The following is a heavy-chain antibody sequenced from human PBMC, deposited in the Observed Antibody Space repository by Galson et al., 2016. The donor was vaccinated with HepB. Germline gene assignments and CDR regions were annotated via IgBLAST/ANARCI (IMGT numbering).Heavy chain of an antibody. D-gene: IGHD5-12*01. CDR3: ARGGYSGYDWVRNWFDP. V-gene: IGHV3-21*01. J-gene: IGHJ5*02. CDR2: ISSSSSYI. CDR1: GFTFSSYS. Sequence: SLRLSCAASGFTFSSYSMHWVRQAPGKGLVWVSFISSSSSYIYSADSVKGRFTISRDNAKNSLYLQMNSLRAEDTAVYYCARGGYSGYDWVRNWFDPWGQGTLVTVSS.